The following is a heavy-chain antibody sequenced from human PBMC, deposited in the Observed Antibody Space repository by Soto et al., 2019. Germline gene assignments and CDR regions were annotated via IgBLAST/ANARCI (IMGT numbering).Heavy chain of an antibody. CDR1: GFTFSSYA. CDR2: ISCSGGST. CDR3: AKGRYYFDY. Sequence: EVQLLESGGGLVQPGGSLRLSCAASGFTFSSYAMNWVRQAPGKGLEWVSTISCSGGSTYYADSVKGRFTISRDNYKSTLYLQMISLRAEDAAVYYCAKGRYYFDYWGQGTLVTVSS. J-gene: IGHJ4*02. V-gene: IGHV3-23*01.